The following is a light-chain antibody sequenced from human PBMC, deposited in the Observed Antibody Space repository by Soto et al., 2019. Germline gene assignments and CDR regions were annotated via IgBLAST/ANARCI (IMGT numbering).Light chain of an antibody. Sequence: QSALTQPRSVSGSPGQSVTISCTGTSSDVGGYNYVSWYEQHPVKAPKLMIYDVTKRPSGVPDRFSGSKSGNTASLPISGLPAADEADYYCCSYAGSYTWAFGTGTKLTVL. V-gene: IGLV2-11*01. CDR2: DVT. CDR1: SSDVGGYNY. CDR3: CSYAGSYTWA. J-gene: IGLJ1*01.